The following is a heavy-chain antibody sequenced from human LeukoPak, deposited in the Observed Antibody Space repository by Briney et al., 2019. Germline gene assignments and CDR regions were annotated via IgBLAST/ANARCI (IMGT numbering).Heavy chain of an antibody. V-gene: IGHV3-48*04. CDR1: GFTFSSAW. J-gene: IGHJ4*02. CDR3: VGADYDILTGYYIDY. Sequence: GGSLRLSCAASGFTFSSAWINWVRQAPGKGLEWVSYISSSGDTLYYANSMKGRFTISRDNAKNSLYLQMDSLRAEDTAVYYCVGADYDILTGYYIDYWGQGTLVTVSS. CDR2: ISSSGDTL. D-gene: IGHD3-9*01.